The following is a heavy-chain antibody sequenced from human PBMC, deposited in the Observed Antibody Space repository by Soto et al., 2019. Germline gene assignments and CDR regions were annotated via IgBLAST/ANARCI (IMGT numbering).Heavy chain of an antibody. Sequence: QVQLVQSGAEVKKPGSSVKVSCKASGGTFSSYTISWVRQAPGQGLEWMGRIIPILGIADYAQKFQGRCTITADKSTSTAYMEMSSLRSEDTAVYYCARDVSRSPADCGMDVWGQGTTVTVSS. CDR2: IIPILGIA. J-gene: IGHJ6*02. CDR1: GGTFSSYT. V-gene: IGHV1-69*08. CDR3: ARDVSRSPADCGMDV.